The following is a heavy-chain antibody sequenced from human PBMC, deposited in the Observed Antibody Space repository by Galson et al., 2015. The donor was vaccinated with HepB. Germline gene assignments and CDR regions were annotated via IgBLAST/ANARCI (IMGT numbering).Heavy chain of an antibody. V-gene: IGHV3-48*01. CDR3: ARGDGRWLQFETLIDY. CDR1: GFTFSSYS. D-gene: IGHD5-24*01. J-gene: IGHJ4*02. CDR2: ISSSSSTI. Sequence: SLRLSCAASGFTFSSYSMNWVRQAPGKGLEWVSYISSSSSTIYYADSVKGRFTSSRDNAKNSLYLQMNSLRAEDTAVYYCARGDGRWLQFETLIDYWGQGTLVTVSS.